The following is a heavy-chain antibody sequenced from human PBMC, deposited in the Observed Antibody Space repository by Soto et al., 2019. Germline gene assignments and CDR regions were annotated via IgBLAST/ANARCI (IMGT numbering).Heavy chain of an antibody. V-gene: IGHV1-18*04. Sequence: GASVKVSCKXSGYTFTSYGISWVRQAPGQGLEWMGWISAYNGNTNYAQKLQGRVTMTTDTSTSTAYMELRSLRSDDTAVYYCARDTITGTTSDFDYWGQGALVTVSS. D-gene: IGHD1-7*01. CDR2: ISAYNGNT. J-gene: IGHJ4*02. CDR1: GYTFTSYG. CDR3: ARDTITGTTSDFDY.